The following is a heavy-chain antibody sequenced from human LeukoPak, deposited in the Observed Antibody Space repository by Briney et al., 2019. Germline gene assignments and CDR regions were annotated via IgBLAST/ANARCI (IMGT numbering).Heavy chain of an antibody. J-gene: IGHJ3*02. CDR3: ARRTTEAFDI. CDR2: IHPSNPDT. V-gene: IGHV5-51*01. CDR1: GSSVSTYW. D-gene: IGHD1-7*01. Sequence: GESLKISCQDSGSSVSTYWIAWVRQMPGKGLEWMGIIHPSNPDTRYSPASQGQVTISVATSITTAYLQWSSLKASDTAIYYCARRTTEAFDIWGQGTKVTVSS.